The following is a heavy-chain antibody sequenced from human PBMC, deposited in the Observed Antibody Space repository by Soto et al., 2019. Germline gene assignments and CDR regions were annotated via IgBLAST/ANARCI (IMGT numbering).Heavy chain of an antibody. Sequence: QVQLVQSGAEVKKPGSSVKVSCKASGGTFSSYGISWVRQAPGQGLEWMGGIIPIIGTANYAQKFQGRVTITADESTSTAYMEVSSRRSEDTAVYYCARPTYYDFWSGYQTGYYYYGMDVWGQGTTVTVSS. V-gene: IGHV1-69*12. D-gene: IGHD3-3*01. CDR3: ARPTYYDFWSGYQTGYYYYGMDV. CDR1: GGTFSSYG. CDR2: IIPIIGTA. J-gene: IGHJ6*02.